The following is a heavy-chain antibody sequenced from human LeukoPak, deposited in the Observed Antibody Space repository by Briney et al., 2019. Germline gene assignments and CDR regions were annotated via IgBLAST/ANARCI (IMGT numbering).Heavy chain of an antibody. D-gene: IGHD2-21*01. CDR1: GGSFSGYY. CDR3: ARGRKLRGVVAFDI. Sequence: SETLSLTCAVYGGSFSGYYWSWIRQPPGKGLEWIGEINHSGSTNYNPSLKSRVTISVDTSKNQFSLKLSSVTAADTAVYYCARGRKLRGVVAFDIWGQGTMVTVSS. J-gene: IGHJ3*02. CDR2: INHSGST. V-gene: IGHV4-34*01.